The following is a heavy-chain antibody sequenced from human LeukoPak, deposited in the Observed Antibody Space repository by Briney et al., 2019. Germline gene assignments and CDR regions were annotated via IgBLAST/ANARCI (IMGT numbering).Heavy chain of an antibody. J-gene: IGHJ5*02. D-gene: IGHD1-26*01. Sequence: GGSLRLSCAASGFTFSSYWMFWVRQAPGKGLVWVSRVNSDGTSTNYADSVKGRFTVSRDNAKNTLYLQMNSLRVEDTAIYYCARDPLTGSYGVNWLDPWGQGTLVTVSS. CDR3: ARDPLTGSYGVNWLDP. CDR2: VNSDGTST. V-gene: IGHV3-74*01. CDR1: GFTFSSYW.